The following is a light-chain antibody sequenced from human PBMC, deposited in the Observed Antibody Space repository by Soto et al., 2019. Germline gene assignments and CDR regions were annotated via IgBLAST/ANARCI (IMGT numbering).Light chain of an antibody. CDR1: QNIDTY. CDR2: DAS. V-gene: IGKV3-20*01. J-gene: IGKJ3*01. CDR3: QQYGTSLT. Sequence: EIVLTQSPATLSLSPGERVTLSCRASQNIDTYLAWHQQKPGQAPSLLIYDASSRATGIPDRFSGSGSGTDFTLTISRLEPEDFAVYYCQQYGTSLTFGPGTKVDIK.